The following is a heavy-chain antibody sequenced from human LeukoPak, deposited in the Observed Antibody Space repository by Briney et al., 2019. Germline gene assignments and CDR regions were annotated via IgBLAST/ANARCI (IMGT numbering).Heavy chain of an antibody. J-gene: IGHJ5*02. CDR1: GYTFTSYG. CDR3: AREGGYCSSTSCSAFDP. V-gene: IGHV1-18*01. D-gene: IGHD2-2*01. CDR2: ICAYNGNT. Sequence: ASVKVSCKASGYTFTSYGISWVRQAPGQGLEWMGWICAYNGNTNYAQKLQGRVTMTTDTSTSTAYMELRSLRSDDTAVYYCAREGGYCSSTSCSAFDPWGQGTLVTVSS.